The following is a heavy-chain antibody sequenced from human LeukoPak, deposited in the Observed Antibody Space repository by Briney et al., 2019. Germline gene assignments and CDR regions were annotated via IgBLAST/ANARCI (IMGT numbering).Heavy chain of an antibody. V-gene: IGHV3-11*06. CDR2: ISSSSSYT. CDR1: GFTFSDYY. Sequence: GGSLRLSCAASGFTFSDYYMSWIRQAPGKRLEGVSYISSSSSYTNYADSVKGRFTISRDNAKNSLYLQMNSLRAEDTAVYYCARGRGDHTRPRFDPWGQGTLVTVSS. CDR3: ARGRGDHTRPRFDP. J-gene: IGHJ5*02. D-gene: IGHD2-21*02.